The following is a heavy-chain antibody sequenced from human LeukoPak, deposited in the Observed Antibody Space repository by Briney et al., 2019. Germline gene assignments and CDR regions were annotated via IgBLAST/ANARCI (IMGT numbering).Heavy chain of an antibody. Sequence: SETLSLTCTVSGGSISGYYYNWIRRPPGKGLEWIGYIYYSGSTNYNPSLKSRVTISLDTSKNQFSLKLSSVTTADTAVYYCARSVVTLYWYFDLWGRGTLVTVSS. D-gene: IGHD4-23*01. CDR2: IYYSGST. J-gene: IGHJ2*01. V-gene: IGHV4-59*01. CDR3: ARSVVTLYWYFDL. CDR1: GGSISGYY.